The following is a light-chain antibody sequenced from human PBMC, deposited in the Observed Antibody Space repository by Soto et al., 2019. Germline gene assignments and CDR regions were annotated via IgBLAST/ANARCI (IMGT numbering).Light chain of an antibody. CDR2: DAS. CDR1: QSISSSY. Sequence: EVVLTQSPGTLSLSPGERATLSCRASQSISSSYLAWYQQKPGQPPRLLIYDASNRATDVPDRFSGSGSGSDFTLTISRLEPEDFAVYYCQQYGSSVFTFGPGTKVDVK. CDR3: QQYGSSVFT. V-gene: IGKV3-20*01. J-gene: IGKJ3*01.